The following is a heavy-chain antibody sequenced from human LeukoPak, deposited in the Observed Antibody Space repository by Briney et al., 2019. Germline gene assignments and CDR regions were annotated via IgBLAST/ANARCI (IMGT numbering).Heavy chain of an antibody. CDR1: GGSISSGSCY. CDR3: AQMGIAARIDY. V-gene: IGHV4-61*02. J-gene: IGHJ4*02. Sequence: SETLSLTCTVSGGSISSGSCYWSWIRQPAGKGLEWIGRIYTSGSTNYNPSLKSRVTISVDTSKNQFSLKLSSVTAADTAVYYCAQMGIAARIDYWGQGTLVTVSS. D-gene: IGHD6-6*01. CDR2: IYTSGST.